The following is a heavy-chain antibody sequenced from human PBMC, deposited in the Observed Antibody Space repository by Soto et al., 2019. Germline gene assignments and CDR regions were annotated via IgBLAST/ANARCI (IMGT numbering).Heavy chain of an antibody. Sequence: PGGSLRLSCAASGFTFDDYAMHWVRQAPGKGLEWVSGISWNSGSIGYADSVKGRFTISRDNAKNSLYLQMNSLRAEDTALYYCAKDKRHDPYYYGMDVWGQGTTVTVSS. D-gene: IGHD3-16*01. CDR1: GFTFDDYA. CDR3: AKDKRHDPYYYGMDV. CDR2: ISWNSGSI. J-gene: IGHJ6*02. V-gene: IGHV3-9*01.